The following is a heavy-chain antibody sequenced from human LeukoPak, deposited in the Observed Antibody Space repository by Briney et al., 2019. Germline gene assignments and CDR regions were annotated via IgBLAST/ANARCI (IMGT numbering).Heavy chain of an antibody. V-gene: IGHV3-9*01. D-gene: IGHD4-17*01. J-gene: IGHJ4*02. Sequence: GGSLRLSCAASGFTFDDYAMPWVRQAPGKGLEWVSGISWNSGSIGYADSVKGRFTISRDNAKNSLYLQMNSLRAEDTALYYCAKWDYGDSSDYWGQGTLVTVSS. CDR3: AKWDYGDSSDY. CDR1: GFTFDDYA. CDR2: ISWNSGSI.